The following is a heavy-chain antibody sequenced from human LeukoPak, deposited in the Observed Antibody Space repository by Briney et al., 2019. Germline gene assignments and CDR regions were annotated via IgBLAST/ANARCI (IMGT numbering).Heavy chain of an antibody. V-gene: IGHV3-66*01. CDR2: IYSGGST. Sequence: GGSLRLSCAASGFTVSSNYMSWVRQAPGKGLEWVSVIYSGGSTYYADSVKGRFTISRDNSKNTLYLQMNSLRAEDTAVYYCASSIVVVITPAFDIWGQGTMVTVSS. CDR3: ASSIVVVITPAFDI. CDR1: GFTVSSNY. J-gene: IGHJ3*02. D-gene: IGHD3-22*01.